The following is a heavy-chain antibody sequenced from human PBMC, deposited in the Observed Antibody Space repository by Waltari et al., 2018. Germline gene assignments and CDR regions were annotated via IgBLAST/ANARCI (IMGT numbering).Heavy chain of an antibody. CDR3: ARDGRFLEWLTSTYNWFDP. CDR2: INAGNGNT. CDR1: GYTFTSYA. Sequence: QVQLVQSGAEVKKPGASVKVSCKASGYTFTSYAMHWVRQAPGQRLEWMGWINAGNGNTKYSQKFQGRVTITRDTSASTAYMELSSLRSEDTAVYYCARDGRFLEWLTSTYNWFDPWGQGTLVTVSS. D-gene: IGHD3-3*01. J-gene: IGHJ5*02. V-gene: IGHV1-3*01.